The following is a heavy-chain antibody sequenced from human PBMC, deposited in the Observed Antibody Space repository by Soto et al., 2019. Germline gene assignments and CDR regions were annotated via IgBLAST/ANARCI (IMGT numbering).Heavy chain of an antibody. CDR3: SRDVVVGAKALNY. Sequence: GGSLRLSCAATGFTFSNYWMTWVRQAPGKGLEWVANIKEDESEKHYVDSVKGRFTISRDNAKNSLYLQMNSLRVEDTAVYFCSRDVVVGAKALNYWGQGALVTVSS. J-gene: IGHJ4*02. V-gene: IGHV3-7*01. D-gene: IGHD2-15*01. CDR2: IKEDESEK. CDR1: GFTFSNYW.